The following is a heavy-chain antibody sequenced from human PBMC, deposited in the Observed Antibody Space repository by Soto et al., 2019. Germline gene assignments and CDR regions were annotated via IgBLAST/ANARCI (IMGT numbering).Heavy chain of an antibody. Sequence: QVKLQESGPGLVKPSQTLSLTCTVSGGSISSGGYYWNWIRQHPGKGLEWIGYIYYSGSTYYNPSRTSRVTISVDTSINHYSLKLTSVTAADTAVYYRARSVFPWGRRTLVTVSS. V-gene: IGHV4-31*03. CDR1: GGSISSGGYY. CDR3: ARSVFP. D-gene: IGHD3-10*02. J-gene: IGHJ5*01. CDR2: IYYSGST.